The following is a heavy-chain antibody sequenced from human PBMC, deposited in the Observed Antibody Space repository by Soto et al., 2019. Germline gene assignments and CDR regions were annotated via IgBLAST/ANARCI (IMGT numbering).Heavy chain of an antibody. D-gene: IGHD3-10*01. CDR3: ARGRFGRITMVRGAQRYNWFDP. CDR2: MNPNSGNT. V-gene: IGHV1-8*01. Sequence: APVKVSCKASGYTFNRYDINWVRQATGQGLEWMGWMNPNSGNTGYAQKFQGRVTMTRNTSISTAYMELSSLRSEDTAVYYCARGRFGRITMVRGAQRYNWFDPWGQGTLVTVSS. J-gene: IGHJ5*02. CDR1: GYTFNRYD.